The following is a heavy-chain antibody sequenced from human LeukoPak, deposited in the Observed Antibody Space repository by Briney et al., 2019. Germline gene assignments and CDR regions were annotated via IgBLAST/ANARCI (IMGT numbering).Heavy chain of an antibody. Sequence: PGGSLRLSCAASGFTFSSYSMNWVRQAPGKGLEWVSSISSSSSYIYYADSVKGRFTISRDNAKNSLYLQMNSLRAEGTAVYYCARDVTMIVVVSHAFDIWGQGTMVTVSS. D-gene: IGHD3-22*01. V-gene: IGHV3-21*01. CDR2: ISSSSSYI. CDR3: ARDVTMIVVVSHAFDI. J-gene: IGHJ3*02. CDR1: GFTFSSYS.